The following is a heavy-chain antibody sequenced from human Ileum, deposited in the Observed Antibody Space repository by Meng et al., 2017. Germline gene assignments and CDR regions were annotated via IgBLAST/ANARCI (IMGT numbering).Heavy chain of an antibody. CDR1: GASISSYY. CDR3: AAFCSGGSCPDY. V-gene: IGHV4-59*01. CDR2: IHYSGST. Sequence: QAQLQESGPGLAKPSETLPLTCTVSGASISSYYWTWIRQPPGKGLDWIGYIHYSGSTNYNPSLKSRITMSVDTSKNQVSLKLSSVTAADTAIYYCAAFCSGGSCPDYWGQGTLVTVSS. J-gene: IGHJ4*02. D-gene: IGHD2-15*01.